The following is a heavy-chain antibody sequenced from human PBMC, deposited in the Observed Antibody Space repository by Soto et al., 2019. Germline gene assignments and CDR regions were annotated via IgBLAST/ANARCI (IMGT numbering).Heavy chain of an antibody. CDR1: GFTFSSYW. V-gene: IGHV3-74*01. D-gene: IGHD3-3*01. J-gene: IGHJ4*02. Sequence: GGSLRLSCAASGFTFSSYWMHWVRQAPGKGLVWVSRINSDGSSTSYADSVKGRFTISRDNAKNTLYLQMNSLRAEDTAVYYCARADYDFWSGYYDWGQGTLVTRLL. CDR3: ARADYDFWSGYYD. CDR2: INSDGSST.